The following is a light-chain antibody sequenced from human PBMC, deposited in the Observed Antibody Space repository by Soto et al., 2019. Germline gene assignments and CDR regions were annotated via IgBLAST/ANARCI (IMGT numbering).Light chain of an antibody. CDR3: CSYAGSSTPRV. CDR2: EVS. V-gene: IGLV2-23*02. CDR1: SSDVGSYNL. Sequence: QSALTQPASVSGSPGQSITISCTGTSSDVGSYNLVSWYQQHPGKAPKLMIYEVSKRPSGVSNRFSGSKSGNTASLTISGLQDEDEADYYCCSYAGSSTPRVFGGGTKLTVL. J-gene: IGLJ2*01.